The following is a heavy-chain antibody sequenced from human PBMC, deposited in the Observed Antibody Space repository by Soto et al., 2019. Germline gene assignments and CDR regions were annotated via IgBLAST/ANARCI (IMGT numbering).Heavy chain of an antibody. D-gene: IGHD5-18*01. CDR3: ARVPWIQLGYYYGIDV. CDR1: GYTFTSYG. CDR2: ISAYNGNT. V-gene: IGHV1-18*01. Sequence: GASVKVSCKASGYTFTSYGISWVRQAPGQGLEWMGWISAYNGNTNYAQKLQGRVTMTTDTSTSTAYMELRSLRSDDTAVYYCARVPWIQLGYYYGIDVWGQGTTVTVSS. J-gene: IGHJ6*02.